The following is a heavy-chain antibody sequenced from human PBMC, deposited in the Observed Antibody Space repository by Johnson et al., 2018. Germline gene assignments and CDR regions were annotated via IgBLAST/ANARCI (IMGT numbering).Heavy chain of an antibody. CDR1: GFTFSSYG. D-gene: IGHD3-16*02. V-gene: IGHV3-30*03. J-gene: IGHJ1*01. CDR2: ISYDGSNK. CDR3: AREVAPYAYVWGSYRYSEYFQH. Sequence: QVQLVQSGGGVVQPGRSLRLSCAASGFTFSSYGMHWVRQAPGKGLEWVAVISYDGSNKYYADSVKGRFTISRDNSKNTLYLQMNSPRAEDTAVYYCAREVAPYAYVWGSYRYSEYFQHWGQGTLVTVSS.